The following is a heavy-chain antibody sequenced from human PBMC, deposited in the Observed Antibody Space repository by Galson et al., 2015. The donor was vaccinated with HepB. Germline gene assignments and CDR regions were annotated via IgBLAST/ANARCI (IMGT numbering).Heavy chain of an antibody. D-gene: IGHD3-22*01. J-gene: IGHJ4*01. CDR3: AKKGGFTMIVVVPLDY. CDR2: IRYDGSNK. CDR1: GFTFSSYG. Sequence: SVRLSCAASGFTFSSYGMHWVRRAPGKGLEWVAFIRYDGSNKYYAESVKSRFTISRDNSKNTLYLQMNSLRPEDTAVYYCAKKGGFTMIVVVPLDYWGHGTQVTVSS. V-gene: IGHV3-30*02.